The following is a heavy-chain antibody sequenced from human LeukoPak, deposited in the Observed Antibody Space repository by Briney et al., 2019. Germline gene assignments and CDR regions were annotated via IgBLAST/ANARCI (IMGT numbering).Heavy chain of an antibody. Sequence: ASVKISCKASGYTFTNNYMHWARQAPGQGLEWMGVIHPSGSSTNYAQKFQGRVTMTKNTSTSTVYIELNTLRSDDTAVYYCARMDMDTAMVTNYLDHWGQGTLLIVSS. CDR3: ARMDMDTAMVTNYLDH. CDR1: GYTFTNNY. J-gene: IGHJ4*02. CDR2: IHPSGSST. V-gene: IGHV1-46*01. D-gene: IGHD5-18*01.